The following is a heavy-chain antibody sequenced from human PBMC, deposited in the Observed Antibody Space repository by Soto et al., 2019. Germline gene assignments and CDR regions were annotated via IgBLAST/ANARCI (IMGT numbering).Heavy chain of an antibody. J-gene: IGHJ6*03. CDR3: ATLVCSSTSCPGHYYYMDV. V-gene: IGHV1-3*01. CDR1: GYTFTNYA. CDR2: IHASNGNT. Sequence: GASVKVSCKASGYTFTNYAIHWVRQAPGQRLEWMGWIHASNGNTKFSEHFQGRVTFIRDTSATTAYMELSSLRSEDTAIYYCATLVCSSTSCPGHYYYMDVWGKGTTVTVSS. D-gene: IGHD2-2*01.